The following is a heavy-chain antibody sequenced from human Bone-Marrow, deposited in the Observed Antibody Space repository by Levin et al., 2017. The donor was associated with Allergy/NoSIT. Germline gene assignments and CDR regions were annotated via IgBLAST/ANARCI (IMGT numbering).Heavy chain of an antibody. CDR3: CGYGDSYYYYYYMDV. CDR1: GFTFGDYA. D-gene: IGHD4-17*01. Sequence: PGGSLRLSCTASGFTFGDYAMSWVRQAPGKGLEWVGFIRSKAYGGTTEYAASVKGRFTISRDDSKSIAYLQMNSLKTEDTAVYYCCGYGDSYYYYYYMDVWGKGTTVTVSS. CDR2: IRSKAYGGTT. J-gene: IGHJ6*03. V-gene: IGHV3-49*04.